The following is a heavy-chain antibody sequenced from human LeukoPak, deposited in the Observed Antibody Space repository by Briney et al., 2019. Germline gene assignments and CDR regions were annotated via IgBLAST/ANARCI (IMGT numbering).Heavy chain of an antibody. CDR3: ARDREDIVVVPAAHYYYYYYMGV. CDR1: GFTFSTYG. V-gene: IGHV3-23*01. D-gene: IGHD2-2*01. Sequence: GGSLRLSCAASGFTFSTYGMSWVRQAPGKGLEWVSAISGSAFGTYYADSVKGRFTISRDNAKNTLYLQMNSLRAEDTAVYYCARDREDIVVVPAAHYYYYYYMGVWGKGTTVTISS. CDR2: ISGSAFGT. J-gene: IGHJ6*03.